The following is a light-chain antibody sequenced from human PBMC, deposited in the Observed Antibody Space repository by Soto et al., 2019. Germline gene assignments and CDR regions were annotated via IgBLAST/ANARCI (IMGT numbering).Light chain of an antibody. CDR1: SSDVGAYTS. V-gene: IGLV2-14*01. CDR2: EVS. J-gene: IGLJ2*01. Sequence: QSALTQPASVSGSPGQSITISCTGTSSDVGAYTSVSWYRQHPGKAPKLMIYEVSNRPSGVSNRFSGSKSANTASLTISGLQADDEAHYYCSSYGGGDTFHVIFGGGTKLTVL. CDR3: SSYGGGDTFHVI.